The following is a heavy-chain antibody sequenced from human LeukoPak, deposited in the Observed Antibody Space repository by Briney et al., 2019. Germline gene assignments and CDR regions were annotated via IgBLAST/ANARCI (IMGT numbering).Heavy chain of an antibody. Sequence: GGSLRLSCAASGYTFSSYGMLWVPHAPGKGLEREAYIRYARSNKHYADSVNGPLTIPRDNSKNTLYLQMNSLRAEDTAVYYCAKDFNHQKGRVERATIDYWGQGTLVTVSS. CDR3: AKDFNHQKGRVERATIDY. CDR1: GYTFSSYG. CDR2: IRYARSNK. D-gene: IGHD5-24*01. V-gene: IGHV3-30*02. J-gene: IGHJ4*02.